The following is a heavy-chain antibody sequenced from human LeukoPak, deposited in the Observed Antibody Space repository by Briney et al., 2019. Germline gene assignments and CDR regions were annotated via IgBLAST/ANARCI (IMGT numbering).Heavy chain of an antibody. CDR1: GYTFTSYG. V-gene: IGHV7-4-1*02. J-gene: IGHJ4*02. Sequence: ASVKVSCKASGYTFTSYGISWVRQAPGQGLEWMGWINTNTGNPTYAQGFTGRFVFSLDTSVSTAYLQISSLKAEDTAVYYCARDQGRILTGYPYYFDYWGQGTLVTVSS. CDR3: ARDQGRILTGYPYYFDY. D-gene: IGHD3-9*01. CDR2: INTNTGNP.